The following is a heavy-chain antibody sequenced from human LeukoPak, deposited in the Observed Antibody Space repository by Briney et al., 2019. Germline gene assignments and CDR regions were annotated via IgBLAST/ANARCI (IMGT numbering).Heavy chain of an antibody. V-gene: IGHV3-48*01. J-gene: IGHJ4*02. CDR3: VRRGYSYGSYFDY. CDR1: GFTFSTYS. CDR2: ISSSSSPI. Sequence: GGSLRLSCAASGFTFSTYSMNWVRQAPGKGLEWVSYISSSSSPIHYADSVKGRFTISRDNAKNSLYLQMNSLRAEETAVYYCVRRGYSYGSYFDYWGQGTLVTVSS. D-gene: IGHD5-18*01.